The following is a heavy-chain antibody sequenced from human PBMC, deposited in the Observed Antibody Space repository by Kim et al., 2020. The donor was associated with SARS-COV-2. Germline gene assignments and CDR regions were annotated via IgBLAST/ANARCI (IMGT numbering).Heavy chain of an antibody. V-gene: IGHV3-33*05. D-gene: IGHD2-15*01. J-gene: IGHJ6*02. CDR1: GFTFSSYG. CDR3: ARDLVVDYYYGMDV. Sequence: GGSLRLSCAASGFTFSSYGMHWVRQAPGKGLEWVAVISYDGSNKYYADSVKGRFTISRDNSKNTLYLQMNSLRAEDTAVYYCARDLVVDYYYGMDVWGQGTTVTVSS. CDR2: ISYDGSNK.